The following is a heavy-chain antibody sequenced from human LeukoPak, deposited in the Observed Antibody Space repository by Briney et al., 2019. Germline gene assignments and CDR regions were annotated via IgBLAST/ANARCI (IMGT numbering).Heavy chain of an antibody. CDR1: GYTFSNHD. Sequence: GASVKVSCKASGYTFSNHDINWVRQVPGHGLEWMGGIIPIFGTANYAQKFQGRVTITADKSTSTAYMELSSLRSEDTAVYYCAREGVEMATIGDYWGQGTLVTVSS. CDR3: AREGVEMATIGDY. D-gene: IGHD5-24*01. V-gene: IGHV1-69*06. J-gene: IGHJ4*02. CDR2: IIPIFGTA.